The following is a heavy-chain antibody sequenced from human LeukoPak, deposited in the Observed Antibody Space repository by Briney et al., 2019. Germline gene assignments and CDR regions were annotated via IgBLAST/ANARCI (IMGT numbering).Heavy chain of an antibody. Sequence: GASVKVSCKASGGTFSSYAISWVRQAPGQGLEWMGGIIPIFGTANYAQKFQGRVTITADESTSTAYMALSSLRSEDTAVYYCARDLWELLPSGGSWGQGTLVTVSS. D-gene: IGHD1-26*01. CDR2: IIPIFGTA. J-gene: IGHJ5*02. V-gene: IGHV1-69*13. CDR3: ARDLWELLPSGGS. CDR1: GGTFSSYA.